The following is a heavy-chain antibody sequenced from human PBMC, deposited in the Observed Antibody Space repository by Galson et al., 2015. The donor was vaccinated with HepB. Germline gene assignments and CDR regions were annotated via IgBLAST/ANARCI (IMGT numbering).Heavy chain of an antibody. CDR3: ARDPSEYGDDD. V-gene: IGHV1-69*04. CDR2: IIPMIDIG. D-gene: IGHD4-17*01. CDR1: GESFNKYP. Sequence: SVKVSCKASGESFNKYPISWLRQAPGQGLEWMGRIIPMIDIGDYAQKFQGRVTITADKSRKTAYMELRSLRSEDTAVYYCARDPSEYGDDDWGQGTQVTVSS. J-gene: IGHJ4*02.